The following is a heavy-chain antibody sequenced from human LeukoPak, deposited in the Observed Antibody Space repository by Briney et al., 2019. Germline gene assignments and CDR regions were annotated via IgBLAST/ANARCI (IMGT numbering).Heavy chain of an antibody. J-gene: IGHJ4*02. D-gene: IGHD3-16*01. CDR3: ARGWVSRLRHDY. Sequence: SETLSLTCTVSGGSISSGDYYWSWIRQPPGKGLEWIGYIYYSGSTYYNPSLKSRVTISVDTSKNQFSLKLSSVTAADTAVYYCARGWVSRLRHDYWGQGTLVTVSS. CDR1: GGSISSGDYY. CDR2: IYYSGST. V-gene: IGHV4-30-4*01.